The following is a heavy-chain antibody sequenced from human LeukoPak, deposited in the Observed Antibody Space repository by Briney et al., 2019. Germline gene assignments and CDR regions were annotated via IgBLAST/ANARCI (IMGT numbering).Heavy chain of an antibody. CDR3: ARHASPLSQVDY. J-gene: IGHJ4*02. CDR1: GGSISSYY. V-gene: IGHV4-39*01. Sequence: SETLSLTCTVSGGSISSYYWGWIRQPPGKGLEWIGSIYYSGSTYYNPSLKSRVTISVDTSKNQFSLKLSSVTAADTAVYYCARHASPLSQVDYWGQGTLVTVSS. CDR2: IYYSGST.